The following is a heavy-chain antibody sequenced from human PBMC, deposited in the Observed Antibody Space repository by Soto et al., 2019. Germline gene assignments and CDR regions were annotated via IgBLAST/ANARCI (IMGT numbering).Heavy chain of an antibody. J-gene: IGHJ4*02. V-gene: IGHV1-2*04. CDR3: AKDLRVFAYYGSGSYAY. Sequence: VASVKVSCKASGYSFTGNSMHWVRQAPGQGLEWMGWINPNNGGTNYAQRFRGWVTMTRDTSVSTAYMDLNRLKSDDTAVYYCAKDLRVFAYYGSGSYAYWGQGTLVTVSS. CDR1: GYSFTGNS. D-gene: IGHD3-10*01. CDR2: INPNNGGT.